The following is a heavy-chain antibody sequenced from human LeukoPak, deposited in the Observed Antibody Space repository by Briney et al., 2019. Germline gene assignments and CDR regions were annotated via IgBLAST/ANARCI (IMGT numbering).Heavy chain of an antibody. D-gene: IGHD2-21*01. CDR3: VRAPGDDRVGRDHAGIDY. V-gene: IGHV3-7*01. J-gene: IGHJ4*02. CDR2: IIQDGGEP. Sequence: TLRLSCARSGFSFSSYWMGWVRQTPEQGLEYVANIIQDGGEPHYVDPVKGRFTISRDNAKKQLYPQMNRLRAEDTAIYYCVRAPGDDRVGRDHAGIDYWGQGTLVLVSS. CDR1: GFSFSSYW.